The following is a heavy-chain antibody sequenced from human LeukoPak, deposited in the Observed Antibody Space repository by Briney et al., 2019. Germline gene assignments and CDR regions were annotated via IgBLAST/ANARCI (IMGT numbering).Heavy chain of an antibody. CDR1: GGSISSSSYY. Sequence: SETLSLTCTVSGGSISSSSYYWGWIRQPPGKGLEWIGSIYYSGSTYYNPSLKSRVTISVDTSKNQFSLKLSSVTAADTAVYYCARVRSSSWYFRYFQHWGQGTLGTVSS. V-gene: IGHV4-39*07. CDR3: ARVRSSSWYFRYFQH. J-gene: IGHJ1*01. D-gene: IGHD6-13*01. CDR2: IYYSGST.